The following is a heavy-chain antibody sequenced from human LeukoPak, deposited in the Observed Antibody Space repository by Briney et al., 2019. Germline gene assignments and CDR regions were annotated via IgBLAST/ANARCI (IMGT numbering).Heavy chain of an antibody. D-gene: IGHD6-13*01. Sequence: KTSETLSLTCAVYGGSFSGYYWSWIRQPSGKGLEWLGEINHSGSTNYNPSLKSRVTISVDTSKNQFSLKLSSVTAADTAVYYCAREGRYSIRPRPRKQSYFDYWGQGTLVTVSS. CDR2: INHSGST. J-gene: IGHJ4*02. CDR3: AREGRYSIRPRPRKQSYFDY. V-gene: IGHV4-34*01. CDR1: GGSFSGYY.